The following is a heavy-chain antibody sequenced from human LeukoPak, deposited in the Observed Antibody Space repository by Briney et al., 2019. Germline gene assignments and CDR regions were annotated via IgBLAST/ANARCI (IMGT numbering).Heavy chain of an antibody. CDR2: ISGSGGST. CDR1: GFTFSSYA. CDR3: AKHSRSSIDAFDI. D-gene: IGHD6-6*01. V-gene: IGHV3-23*01. Sequence: GGSLRLSCAASGFTFSSYAMSWVRQAPGKGLERVSAISGSGGSTYYADSVKGRFTISRDNSKNTMYLQMNSLRAEDTAVYYCAKHSRSSIDAFDIWGQGTMVTVSS. J-gene: IGHJ3*02.